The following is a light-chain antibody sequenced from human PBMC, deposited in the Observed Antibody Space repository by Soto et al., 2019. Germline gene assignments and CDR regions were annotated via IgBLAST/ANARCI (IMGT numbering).Light chain of an antibody. CDR1: SSDVGGYDY. CDR2: EVT. J-gene: IGLJ1*01. CDR3: SSYAGINNVF. Sequence: QSVLTQPPSASGSPGQSVTISCTGTSSDVGGYDYVSWYQQQSGEAPKLIIYEVTNRPSGVPDRFSGSKSGNTASLTVSGLQAEDEADYYCSSYAGINNVFFGAGTKVTVL. V-gene: IGLV2-8*01.